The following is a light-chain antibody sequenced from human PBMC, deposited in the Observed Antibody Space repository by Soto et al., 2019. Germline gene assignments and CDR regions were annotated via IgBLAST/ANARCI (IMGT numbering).Light chain of an antibody. CDR3: HQYVTTPRT. V-gene: IGKV3-20*01. CDR2: GTS. CDR1: QTVAYTS. J-gene: IGKJ1*01. Sequence: EIVLTQSPGILSLSPGARATLSCRASQTVAYTSLAWYQPRPGQAPRLLIYGTSTRATGTPDRFIGSGSGTAFTLTISRLEPEDFAVYYGHQYVTTPRTCGQGTKVE.